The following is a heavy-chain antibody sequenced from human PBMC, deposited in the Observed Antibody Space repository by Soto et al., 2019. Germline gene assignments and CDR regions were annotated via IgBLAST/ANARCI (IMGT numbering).Heavy chain of an antibody. D-gene: IGHD6-13*01. CDR2: ISWNSGSI. CDR1: GFTFDDYA. J-gene: IGHJ6*03. CDR3: AKALPGIAAAGTPVYYYYYMDV. V-gene: IGHV3-9*01. Sequence: EVQLVESGGGLVQPGRSLRLPCAASGFTFDDYAMHWVRQAPGKGLEWVSGISWNSGSIGYADSVKGRFTISRDNAKNSLYLQMNSLRAEDTALYYCAKALPGIAAAGTPVYYYYYMDVWGKGTTVTVSS.